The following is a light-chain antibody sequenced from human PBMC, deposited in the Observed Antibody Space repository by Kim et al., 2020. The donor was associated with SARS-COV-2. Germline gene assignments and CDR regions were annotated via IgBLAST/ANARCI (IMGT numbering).Light chain of an antibody. CDR1: SSNIGAGYA. V-gene: IGLV1-40*01. CDR3: QSYDNNLRGV. J-gene: IGLJ3*02. Sequence: GQRVACSWPESSSNIGAGYAVHWNQDRAGSAPKPLIYANTNRPAGVPDRYSGSKSGTSASLAITGLQAEDEADYYCQSYDNNLRGVFGGGTQLTVL. CDR2: ANT.